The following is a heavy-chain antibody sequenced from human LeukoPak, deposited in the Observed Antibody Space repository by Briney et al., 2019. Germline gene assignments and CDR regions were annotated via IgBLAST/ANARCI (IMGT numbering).Heavy chain of an antibody. CDR1: GFTFSSYG. V-gene: IGHV3-30*02. CDR2: IWYDGSNK. D-gene: IGHD3-3*01. Sequence: GGSLRLSCAASGFTFSSYGMHWVRQAPGKGLEWVAVIWYDGSNKYYADSVKGRFTISRDNSKNTLYLQMNSLRAEDTAVYYCAKDRVNFGVVLYGMDVWGQGTTVTVSS. CDR3: AKDRVNFGVVLYGMDV. J-gene: IGHJ6*02.